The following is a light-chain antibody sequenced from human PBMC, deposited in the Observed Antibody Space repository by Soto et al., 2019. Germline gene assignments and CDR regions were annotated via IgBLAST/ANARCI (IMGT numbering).Light chain of an antibody. CDR2: AAS. V-gene: IGKV1-39*01. CDR1: QSISVY. CDR3: QQSYSLPT. J-gene: IGKJ2*01. Sequence: DIQMTQSPSSLSASIGDRVTITCRASQSISVYLNCYQQKPGKAPKSLIYAASSLHSGVPSRFSGRRSGTDFALTISSLQAEDFGTYYCQQSYSLPTFGQGTKLEIK.